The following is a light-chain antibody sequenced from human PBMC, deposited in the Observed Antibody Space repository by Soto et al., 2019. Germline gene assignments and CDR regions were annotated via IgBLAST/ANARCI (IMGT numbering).Light chain of an antibody. CDR3: MQALQTPPA. J-gene: IGKJ1*01. Sequence: DIVMTQSPLSLPVTPGEPASISCRSSQSLLHSNGYTYLDWYLQKPGQSPQLLIYLGSNRASGVPDRFSGSGSGTDFTLRISRVEAEDVGLYYCMQALQTPPAFGQGTKVEIK. CDR2: LGS. V-gene: IGKV2-28*01. CDR1: QSLLHSNGYTY.